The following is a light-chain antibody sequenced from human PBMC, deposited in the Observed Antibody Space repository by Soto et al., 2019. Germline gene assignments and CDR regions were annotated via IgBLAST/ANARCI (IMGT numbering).Light chain of an antibody. CDR3: QQYGSSPLT. V-gene: IGKV3-20*01. Sequence: EVVLTETPGTLTLSPGVRATLSCTASQSVSSNYVAWYQQKPGQTPKVLIYRASSRATGIPDRFSGSGSGTDFTLTISRLEPEDFAMYYCQQYGSSPLTFGGGTKVDSK. CDR2: RAS. CDR1: QSVSSNY. J-gene: IGKJ4*01.